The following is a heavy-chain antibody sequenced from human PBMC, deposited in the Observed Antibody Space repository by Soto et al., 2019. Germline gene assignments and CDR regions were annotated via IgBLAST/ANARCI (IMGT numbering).Heavy chain of an antibody. D-gene: IGHD1-26*01. CDR2: INGRSNYK. CDR3: VREDGVVGASSAFDS. Sequence: RGGSLRLSCVASGSALTTYTMNWVRQGPGTGLEWVSSINGRSNYKYYSDSVKGRFTVSRGNAQNSLFLQMSRLGPEDTAVYYCVREDGVVGASSAFDSWGQGTLVTVSS. V-gene: IGHV3-21*01. J-gene: IGHJ4*02. CDR1: GSALTTYT.